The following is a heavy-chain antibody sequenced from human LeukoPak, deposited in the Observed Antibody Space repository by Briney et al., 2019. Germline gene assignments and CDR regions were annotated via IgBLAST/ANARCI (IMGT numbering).Heavy chain of an antibody. CDR3: AKGDLFWSGYEGFDP. D-gene: IGHD3-3*01. V-gene: IGHV3-30-3*01. CDR2: ISYDGSNK. CDR1: GFTFSSYA. J-gene: IGHJ5*02. Sequence: GRSLRLSCAASGFTFSSYAMHWVRQAPGKGLEWVAVISYDGSNKYYADSVKGRFTISRDNSKNTLYLQMNSLRAEDTAVYYCAKGDLFWSGYEGFDPWGQGTLVTVSS.